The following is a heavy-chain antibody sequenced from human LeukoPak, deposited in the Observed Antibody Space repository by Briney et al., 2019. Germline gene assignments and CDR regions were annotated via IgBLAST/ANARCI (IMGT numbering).Heavy chain of an antibody. CDR2: IYYNGGT. CDR3: ARDEGSSYPFDY. D-gene: IGHD2-2*01. J-gene: IGHJ4*02. CDR1: GGSMSFSY. Sequence: SETLSLTCSVSGGSMSFSYWGWIRQPPGKGLEWIGYIYYNGGTNYSPSLGSRVTLSVDTSKNQFSLNLSSVTAADTAVYFCARDEGSSYPFDYWGQGTLVTVSS. V-gene: IGHV4-59*12.